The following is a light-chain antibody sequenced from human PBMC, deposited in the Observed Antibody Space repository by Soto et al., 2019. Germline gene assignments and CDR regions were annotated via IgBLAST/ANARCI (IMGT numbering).Light chain of an antibody. Sequence: DIQMTQSPSSLSASVGDRVTITCRASQPITNYLSWYQQEPGKAPKLLIYAASSLQSGVPSRFSGGGSGTAFTLTISSLQPEDFATYYCQQSYIAPWTFGQGTKVEIK. J-gene: IGKJ1*01. V-gene: IGKV1-39*01. CDR3: QQSYIAPWT. CDR2: AAS. CDR1: QPITNY.